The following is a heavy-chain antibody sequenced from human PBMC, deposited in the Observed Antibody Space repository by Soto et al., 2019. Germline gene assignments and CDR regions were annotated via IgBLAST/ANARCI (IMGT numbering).Heavy chain of an antibody. CDR1: GGSFNGYY. D-gene: IGHD3-10*01. J-gene: IGHJ6*02. Sequence: SETLSLTCAVYGGSFNGYYWSWIRQPPGKGLEWIGEINHSGSTNYNPSLKSRVTISVDTSKNQFSLKLSSVTAADTAVYYCARVKTTYYYGSGRPRIYYYYGMDVWGQGTTVTVSS. V-gene: IGHV4-34*01. CDR2: INHSGST. CDR3: ARVKTTYYYGSGRPRIYYYYGMDV.